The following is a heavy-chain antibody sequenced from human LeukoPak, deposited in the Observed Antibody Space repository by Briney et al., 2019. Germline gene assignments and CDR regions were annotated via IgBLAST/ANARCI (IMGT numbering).Heavy chain of an antibody. V-gene: IGHV3-23*01. D-gene: IGHD1-1*01. J-gene: IGHJ5*02. CDR3: ANINWNDLNWFDP. CDR1: GIPLSSLS. Sequence: GSLKPSCAAFGIPLSSLSLGWVRPGPRKGPGGVSAISGRGGSTYYADSVKGRFTISRDNSKNTLYLQMNNLRAEDAAVYYCANINWNDLNWFDPWGQGTLVTVSS. CDR2: ISGRGGST.